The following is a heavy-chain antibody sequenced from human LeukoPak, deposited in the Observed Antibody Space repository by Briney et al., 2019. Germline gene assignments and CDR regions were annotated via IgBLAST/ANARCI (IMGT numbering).Heavy chain of an antibody. Sequence: SETLSLTCTVSGYSISSGYYWGWIRQPPGKGLEWIGSIYHSGSTYHNPSLKSRVTISVDTSKNQFSLKLSSVTAADTAVYYCATRGHYYFDYWGQGTLVTVSS. CDR1: GYSISSGYY. CDR2: IYHSGST. CDR3: ATRGHYYFDY. J-gene: IGHJ4*02. V-gene: IGHV4-38-2*02.